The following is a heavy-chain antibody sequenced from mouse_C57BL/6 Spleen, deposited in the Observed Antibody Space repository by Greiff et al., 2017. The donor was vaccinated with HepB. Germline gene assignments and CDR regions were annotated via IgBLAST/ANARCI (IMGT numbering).Heavy chain of an antibody. CDR3: ARDGGCYDGYYFFAY. J-gene: IGHJ3*01. Sequence: EVQLVESGPGMVKPSQSLSLTCTVTGYSITSGYDWHWIRHFPGNKLEWMGYISYSGSTNYNPSLKSRISITHDTSKNHFFLKLNSVTTEDTATYYWARDGGCYDGYYFFAYWGQGTLVTVSA. D-gene: IGHD2-3*01. CDR1: GYSITSGYD. CDR2: ISYSGST. V-gene: IGHV3-1*01.